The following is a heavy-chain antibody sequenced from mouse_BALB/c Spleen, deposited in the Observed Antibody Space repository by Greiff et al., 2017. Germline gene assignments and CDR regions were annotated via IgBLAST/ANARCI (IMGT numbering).Heavy chain of an antibody. CDR1: GFNIKDYY. V-gene: IGHV14-1*02. D-gene: IGHD2-3*01. J-gene: IGHJ2*01. CDR3: AMWLLGY. Sequence: EVKLQESGAELVRPGALVKLSCKASGFNIKDYYMHWVKQRPEQGLEWIGWIDPENGNTIYDPKFQGKASITADTSSNTAYLQLSSLTSEDTAVYYCAMWLLGYWGQGTTLTVSS. CDR2: IDPENGNT.